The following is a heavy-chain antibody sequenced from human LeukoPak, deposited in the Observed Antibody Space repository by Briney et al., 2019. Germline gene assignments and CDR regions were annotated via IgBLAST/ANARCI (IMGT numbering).Heavy chain of an antibody. V-gene: IGHV3-33*01. J-gene: IGHJ5*02. Sequence: GSLRLSCAASGFTFSSYGMHWVRQAPGKGLEWVAVIWYDGSNKYYADSVKGRFTISRDNSKNTLYLQMNSLRAEDTAVYYCARDAEHNSNWFDPWGQGTLVTVSS. CDR3: ARDAEHNSNWFDP. D-gene: IGHD1-20*01. CDR2: IWYDGSNK. CDR1: GFTFSSYG.